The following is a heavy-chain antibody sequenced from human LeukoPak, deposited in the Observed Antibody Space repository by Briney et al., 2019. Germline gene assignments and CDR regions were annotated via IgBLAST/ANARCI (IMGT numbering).Heavy chain of an antibody. CDR1: GFTFSSYS. CDR3: AKDWKFYYVSGSFFPDN. CDR2: ISHDGSKK. D-gene: IGHD3-10*01. J-gene: IGHJ4*02. V-gene: IGHV3-30*18. Sequence: GGSLRLSCAASGFTFSSYSMNWVRQAPGKGLECVAVISHDGSKKYYADFVKGRFTISRDNSKNTLYLHMNSLIPEDTAAYFCAKDWKFYYVSGSFFPDNWGQGTLVTVSS.